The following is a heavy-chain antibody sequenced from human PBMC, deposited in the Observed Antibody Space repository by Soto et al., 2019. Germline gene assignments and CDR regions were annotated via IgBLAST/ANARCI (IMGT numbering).Heavy chain of an antibody. V-gene: IGHV3-21*01. Sequence: PGWSLRLSCAASGFTFSSYSMNWVRQAPGKGLEWVSSISSSSSYIYYADSVKGRFTISRDNAKNSLYLQMNSLRAEDTAVYYCARGRSYGSGSYYNPDDAFDIWGQGTMVTVSS. D-gene: IGHD3-10*01. CDR2: ISSSSSYI. J-gene: IGHJ3*02. CDR1: GFTFSSYS. CDR3: ARGRSYGSGSYYNPDDAFDI.